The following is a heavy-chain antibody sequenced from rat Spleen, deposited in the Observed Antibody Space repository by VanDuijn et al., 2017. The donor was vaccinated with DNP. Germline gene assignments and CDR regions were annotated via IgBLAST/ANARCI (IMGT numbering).Heavy chain of an antibody. CDR1: GFTFSNYD. CDR3: ATHDWDY. V-gene: IGHV5-7*01. J-gene: IGHJ2*01. Sequence: EVQLVESGGGLIQPGRSLKLSCAASGFTFSNYDMAWVRQAPKKGLEWVAYISYDGGSTYHRDSVKGRFTISRDNAKSTLYLQMDSLRSEDTATYYCATHDWDYWGQGVMVTVSS. D-gene: IGHD1-7*01. CDR2: ISYDGGST.